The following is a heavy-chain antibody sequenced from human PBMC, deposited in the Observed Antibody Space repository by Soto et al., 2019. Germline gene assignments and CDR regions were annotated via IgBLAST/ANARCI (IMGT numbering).Heavy chain of an antibody. J-gene: IGHJ6*01. V-gene: IGHV4-31*03. D-gene: IGHD1-26*01. CDR2: ISYSGTT. CDR3: ARDRRDAGTADYYYYYGMDF. Sequence: QVQLQESGPGLVKPAETMTLTCTVSGGPIFAGGYYWTWIRQVPGKGLDWIGYISYSGTTYFNPSLRSRLSISLDTSKNQSSLKLTSVTAADTAVYYCARDRRDAGTADYYYYYGMDFW. CDR1: GGPIFAGGYY.